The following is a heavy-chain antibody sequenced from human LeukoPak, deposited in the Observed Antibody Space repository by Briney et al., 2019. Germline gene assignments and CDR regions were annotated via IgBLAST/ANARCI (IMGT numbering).Heavy chain of an antibody. CDR2: ISSSSYI. J-gene: IGHJ3*02. Sequence: GGSLRLSCAASGFTFSSYSMNWVRQAPGKGLEWVSSISSSSYIYYVDSVKGRFTISRDNAKNSLYLQMNSLRAEDTAVYYCARGYSNYGYAFDIWGQGTMVTVSS. D-gene: IGHD4-11*01. CDR1: GFTFSSYS. CDR3: ARGYSNYGYAFDI. V-gene: IGHV3-21*01.